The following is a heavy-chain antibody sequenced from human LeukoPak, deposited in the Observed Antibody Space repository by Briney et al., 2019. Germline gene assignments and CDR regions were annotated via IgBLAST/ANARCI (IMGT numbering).Heavy chain of an antibody. J-gene: IGHJ4*02. V-gene: IGHV4-59*01. Sequence: PSETLSFTCTVSGGSISSYYWSWIRQPPGKGLEWIGYIYYSGSTNYNPSLKSRVTISVDTSKNQFSLKLSSVTAADTAVYYCARGPAQHYGSGSLPIYYFDYWGQGTLVTVSS. CDR3: ARGPAQHYGSGSLPIYYFDY. CDR2: IYYSGST. CDR1: GGSISSYY. D-gene: IGHD3-10*01.